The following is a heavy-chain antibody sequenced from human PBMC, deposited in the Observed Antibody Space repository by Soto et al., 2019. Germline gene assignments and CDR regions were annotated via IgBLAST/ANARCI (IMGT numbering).Heavy chain of an antibody. Sequence: GGSLRLSCAASGFTFSSYDMHWVRQATGKGLEWVSAIGTAGDTYYPGSVKGRFTISRENAKNSLYLQMNSLRAEDTAVYYCARVIAAAGGDAFDIWGQGTMVTVSS. J-gene: IGHJ3*02. CDR3: ARVIAAAGGDAFDI. D-gene: IGHD6-13*01. V-gene: IGHV3-13*01. CDR2: IGTAGDT. CDR1: GFTFSSYD.